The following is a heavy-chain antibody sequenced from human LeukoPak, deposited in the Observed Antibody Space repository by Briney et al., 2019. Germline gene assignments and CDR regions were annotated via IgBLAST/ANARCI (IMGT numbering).Heavy chain of an antibody. Sequence: ARGSLRLSCAASGFTFSSYGRHWVRQAPGKGLEWVAVISYGGSNKYYAGSVKGRFTISRDNSKTALYLQMNSLRPEDTAVYDCAKSPVSSVVVPAATGGFFDHWGRGTLVTVSS. CDR3: AKSPVSSVVVPAATGGFFDH. J-gene: IGHJ4*02. V-gene: IGHV3-30*18. D-gene: IGHD2-2*01. CDR1: GFTFSSYG. CDR2: ISYGGSNK.